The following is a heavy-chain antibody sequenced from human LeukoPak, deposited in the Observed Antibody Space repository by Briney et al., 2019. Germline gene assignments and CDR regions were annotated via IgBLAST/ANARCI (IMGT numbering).Heavy chain of an antibody. CDR3: ARAVGHCSTTSCYAWLDP. Sequence: GGSLRLSCAASGFTFSSYIMSWVRQAPGKGLEWVSSTTFGSTYIYYADSVKGRFTISRDNAKNSLYLQLNSLRAEDTAVYYCARAVGHCSTTSCYAWLDPWGQGTLVTVSS. V-gene: IGHV3-21*01. J-gene: IGHJ5*02. CDR2: TTFGSTYI. CDR1: GFTFSSYI. D-gene: IGHD2-2*01.